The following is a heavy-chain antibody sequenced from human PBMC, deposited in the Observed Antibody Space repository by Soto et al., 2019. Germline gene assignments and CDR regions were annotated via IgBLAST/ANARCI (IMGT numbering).Heavy chain of an antibody. CDR3: ARGWFGELSPLYYYYYGMDV. Sequence: ASVEVSCKASGYTFTGYYMHWVRQAPGQGLEWMGWINPNSGGTNYAQKFQGRVTMTRDTSISTAYMELSRLRSDDTAVYYCARGWFGELSPLYYYYYGMDVWGQGTTVTVSS. CDR2: INPNSGGT. D-gene: IGHD3-10*01. CDR1: GYTFTGYY. J-gene: IGHJ6*02. V-gene: IGHV1-2*02.